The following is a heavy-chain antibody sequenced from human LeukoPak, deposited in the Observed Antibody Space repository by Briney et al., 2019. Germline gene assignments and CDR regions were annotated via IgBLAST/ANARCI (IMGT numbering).Heavy chain of an antibody. V-gene: IGHV1-46*01. CDR1: GYTSTSNY. Sequence: ASMKVSCKASGYTSTSNYIHWVRQAPGQGLEWMGMIYPRDGSTSYAQKFQGRVTVTRDTSTSTVHMELSGLRSEDTAVYYCARDQEGFDYWGQGTLVTVSS. CDR2: IYPRDGST. J-gene: IGHJ4*02. CDR3: ARDQEGFDY.